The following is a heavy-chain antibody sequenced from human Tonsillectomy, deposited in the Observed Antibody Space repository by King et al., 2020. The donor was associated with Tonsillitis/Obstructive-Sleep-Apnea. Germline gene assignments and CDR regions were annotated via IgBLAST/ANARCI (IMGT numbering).Heavy chain of an antibody. CDR1: GFTFSRYW. CDR2: IKQDGSEK. V-gene: IGHV3-7*03. CDR3: AREDSDIFSGYSSFHY. D-gene: IGHD3-9*01. J-gene: IGHJ4*02. Sequence: EVQLVESGGGLVLPGGSLRLSCAASGFTFSRYWMSWVRQAPGKGLEWVANIKQDGSEKYYVDSVKGRFTISRDNAKNSVYLQMNSLRAEDTAVYYSAREDSDIFSGYSSFHYWGQGTLVTVSS.